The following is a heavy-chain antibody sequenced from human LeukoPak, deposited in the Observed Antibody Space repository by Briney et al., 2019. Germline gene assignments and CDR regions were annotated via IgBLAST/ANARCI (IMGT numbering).Heavy chain of an antibody. CDR3: AKDLVKGDIVVVPAAIRAAYYGMDV. CDR2: ISGSGGST. CDR1: RFTFSTYV. J-gene: IGHJ6*02. V-gene: IGHV3-23*01. D-gene: IGHD2-2*02. Sequence: GGSLRLSCAASRFTFSTYVMSWVRQAPGKGLEWVSGISGSGGSTYYADSVKGRFTISRDNSKNTLYLQMNSLRAEDTAVYYCAKDLVKGDIVVVPAAIRAAYYGMDVWGQGTTVTVSS.